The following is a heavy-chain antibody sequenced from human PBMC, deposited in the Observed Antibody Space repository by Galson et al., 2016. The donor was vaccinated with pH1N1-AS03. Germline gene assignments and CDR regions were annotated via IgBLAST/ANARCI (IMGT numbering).Heavy chain of an antibody. V-gene: IGHV4-31*01. CDR3: ARQDSGAYYLDS. J-gene: IGHJ4*02. CDR2: IFHSGST. D-gene: IGHD1-26*01. CDR1: GGSISSGGYY. Sequence: TLSLTCTVSGGSISSGGYYWNWIRQHPGKGLEWIGYIFHSGSTYSNPSLESLVSISVDTSKNQFSLKLKSVTAADTAVYYCARQDSGAYYLDSWGPGTLVTVSS.